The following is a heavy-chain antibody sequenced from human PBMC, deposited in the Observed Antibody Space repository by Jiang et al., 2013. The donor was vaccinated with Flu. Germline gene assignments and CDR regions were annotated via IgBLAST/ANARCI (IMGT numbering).Heavy chain of an antibody. V-gene: IGHV3-48*03. CDR1: GFTFSSYE. D-gene: IGHD6-6*01. J-gene: IGHJ4*02. CDR3: ARDRRSSSSGVDY. Sequence: VQLVESGGGLVQPGGSLRLSCAASGFTFSSYEMNWVRQAPGKGLEWVSYISSSGSTIYYADSVKGRFTISRDNAKNSLYLQMNSLRAEDTAVYYCARDRRSSSSGVDYWGQGNPWSPSPQ. CDR2: ISSSGSTI.